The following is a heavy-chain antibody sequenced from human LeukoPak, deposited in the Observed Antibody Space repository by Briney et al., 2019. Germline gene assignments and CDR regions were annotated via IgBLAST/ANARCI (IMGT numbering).Heavy chain of an antibody. CDR2: INRSGST. D-gene: IGHD5-24*01. CDR1: GGSFSGYY. Sequence: PSETLSLTCAVYGGSFSGYYWSWIRQPPGKGLEWIGEINRSGSTNYNPSLKSRVTISVDTSKNQFSLKLSSVTAADTAVYYCARGESYNGAFDYWGQGTLVTVSS. J-gene: IGHJ4*02. V-gene: IGHV4-34*01. CDR3: ARGESYNGAFDY.